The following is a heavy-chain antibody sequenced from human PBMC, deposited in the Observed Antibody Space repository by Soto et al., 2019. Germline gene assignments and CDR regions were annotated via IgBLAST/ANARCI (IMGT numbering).Heavy chain of an antibody. Sequence: GESLKISCAASGFTFSNAWMSWVRQAPGKGLEWVGRIKSKTDGGTTDYAAPVKGRFTISRDDSKNTLYLQMNSLKTEDTAVYYCTTEMKGGRGYWGQGTLVTVSS. CDR2: IKSKTDGGTT. CDR3: TTEMKGGRGY. V-gene: IGHV3-15*01. D-gene: IGHD3-16*01. CDR1: GFTFSNAW. J-gene: IGHJ4*02.